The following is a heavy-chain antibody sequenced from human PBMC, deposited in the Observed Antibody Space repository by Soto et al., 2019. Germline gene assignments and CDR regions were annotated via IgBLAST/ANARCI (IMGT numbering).Heavy chain of an antibody. V-gene: IGHV4-30-4*01. Sequence: ALSLTFTVSGGAINSGDYHWSWIRQPPGKGLEWIGAIYYSGSTYYNPSLKSRIRISVDTSKNQFSLKVNSVTAADTAVYYCARDYRAPSPAAMVVWGQGSTVTV. D-gene: IGHD3-16*02. CDR3: ARDYRAPSPAAMVV. CDR1: GGAINSGDYH. CDR2: IYYSGST. J-gene: IGHJ6*02.